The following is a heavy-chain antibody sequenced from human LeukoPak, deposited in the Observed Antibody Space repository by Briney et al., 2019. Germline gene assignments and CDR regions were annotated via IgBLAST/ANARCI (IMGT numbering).Heavy chain of an antibody. D-gene: IGHD3-3*01. CDR2: ISAYNGNT. Sequence: ASVKVSCKASGYTFTSYGVSWVRQAPGQGLEWMGWISAYNGNTNYAQKLQGRVTMATDTSTSTAYMELRSLRSDDTAVYYCARDYFDFWSGYYSGGTNWFDPWGQGTLVTVSS. V-gene: IGHV1-18*01. CDR3: ARDYFDFWSGYYSGGTNWFDP. J-gene: IGHJ5*02. CDR1: GYTFTSYG.